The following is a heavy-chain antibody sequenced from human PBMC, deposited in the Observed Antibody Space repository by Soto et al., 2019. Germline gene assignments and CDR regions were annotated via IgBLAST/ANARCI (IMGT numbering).Heavy chain of an antibody. V-gene: IGHV4-39*01. D-gene: IGHD6-6*01. Sequence: PSETLSLTCTVSGGSISGSSYYWGWIRQPPGKGLEWIGSIYYSGSTYYNPSLKSRVTISVDTSKNQFSLKLSSVTAADTAVYSCARPRSSYAADAFDIWGQGTMVTVSS. J-gene: IGHJ3*02. CDR3: ARPRSSYAADAFDI. CDR1: GGSISGSSYY. CDR2: IYYSGST.